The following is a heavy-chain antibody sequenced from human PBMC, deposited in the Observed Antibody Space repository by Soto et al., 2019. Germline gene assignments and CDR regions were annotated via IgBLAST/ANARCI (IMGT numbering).Heavy chain of an antibody. V-gene: IGHV4-30-2*01. Sequence: SETLSLTCAVSGGSISSGGYSWSWIRQPPGKGLEWIGYIYHSGSTYYNPSLKSRVTISVDTSKNQFSLKLSSVTAADTAVYYCARTGYSYGYGYYYYGMDVWGQGTTVTVSS. D-gene: IGHD5-18*01. CDR1: GGSISSGGYS. CDR3: ARTGYSYGYGYYYYGMDV. CDR2: IYHSGST. J-gene: IGHJ6*02.